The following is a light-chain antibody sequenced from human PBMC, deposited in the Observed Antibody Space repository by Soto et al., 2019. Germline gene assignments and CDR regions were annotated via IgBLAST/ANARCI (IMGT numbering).Light chain of an antibody. J-gene: IGKJ1*01. CDR3: QQYGTSPWT. CDR2: GSS. Sequence: EIVLTQSPGTLSLSPGERATLSCRASQSVSGTYLAWYQHKPGQSPRLLIFGSSIRAAGIPDRFSGSGSEADFTLSISRLEAVYFVVYYCQQYGTSPWTFGQGTKVEMK. CDR1: QSVSGTY. V-gene: IGKV3-20*01.